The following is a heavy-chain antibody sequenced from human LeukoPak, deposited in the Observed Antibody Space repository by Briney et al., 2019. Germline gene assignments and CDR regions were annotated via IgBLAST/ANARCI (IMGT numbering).Heavy chain of an antibody. CDR3: ARDLRTIAVTGIGVFDV. J-gene: IGHJ3*01. V-gene: IGHV1-8*01. Sequence: ASVKVSCKASGYTFTSYDINWVRQATGQGLEWMGWMNPNSGNTGYAQKFQGRVTMTRDISTSTVYMELNSLRFEDTAVYYCARDLRTIAVTGIGVFDVWGQGTKVTVSS. CDR2: MNPNSGNT. CDR1: GYTFTSYD. D-gene: IGHD6-19*01.